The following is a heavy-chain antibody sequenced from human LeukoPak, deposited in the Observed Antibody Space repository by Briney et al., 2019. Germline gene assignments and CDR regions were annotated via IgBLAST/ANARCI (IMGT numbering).Heavy chain of an antibody. V-gene: IGHV1-69*01. CDR2: IIPIFGTA. CDR3: ARDRSVVVAVISSHWFDP. D-gene: IGHD2-15*01. J-gene: IGHJ5*02. Sequence: ASVKVSCKASGGTFSSYAISWVRQAPGQGLEWMGGIIPIFGTANYAQKFQGRVTITADESTSTAYMELSSLRSEDTAVYYCARDRSVVVAVISSHWFDPWGQGTLVTVSS. CDR1: GGTFSSYA.